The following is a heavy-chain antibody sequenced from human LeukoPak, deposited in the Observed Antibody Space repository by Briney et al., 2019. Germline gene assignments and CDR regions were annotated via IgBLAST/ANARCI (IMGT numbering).Heavy chain of an antibody. CDR1: GGTFSSYV. CDR3: AAGGYYYYYMDV. Sequence: ASVKVSCKASGGTFSSYVISWVRQAPGQGLEWMGGIIPIFGAANYAQKFQGRVTITADESTSTAYMELSSLRSEDTAVYYCAAGGYYYYYMDVWGKGTTVTISS. J-gene: IGHJ6*03. D-gene: IGHD3-16*01. CDR2: IIPIFGAA. V-gene: IGHV1-69*13.